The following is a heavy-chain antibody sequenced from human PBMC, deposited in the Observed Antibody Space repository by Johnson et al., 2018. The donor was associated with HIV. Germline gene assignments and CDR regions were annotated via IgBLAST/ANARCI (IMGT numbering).Heavy chain of an antibody. CDR1: GFTFSSYA. J-gene: IGHJ3*02. D-gene: IGHD5-24*01. CDR2: ISYDGSNK. V-gene: IGHV3-30-3*01. CDR3: ARALEGDAFDI. Sequence: QMLLVESGGGLAKPAWSPRLSCAASGFTFSSYAMHWVRQAPGKGLEWVAVISYDGSNKYYADSVKGRFTISRDNSKNTLYLQMNSLRAEDTAVYYCARALEGDAFDIWGQGTMVTVSS.